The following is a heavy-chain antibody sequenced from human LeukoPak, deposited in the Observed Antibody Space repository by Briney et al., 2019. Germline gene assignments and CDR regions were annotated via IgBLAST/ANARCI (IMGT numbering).Heavy chain of an antibody. V-gene: IGHV1-8*01. CDR3: ARDCGRYYDLDWFDP. CDR2: MNPNNGNT. CDR1: GYTFTSYD. D-gene: IGHD1-26*01. Sequence: ASVKVSCKASGYTFTSYDINWVRQATGQGLEWMGWMNPNNGNTDYTQKFQGRVTMTRDTSISTAYMELSSLRSEDTAVYYCARDCGRYYDLDWFDPWGQGTLVTVSS. J-gene: IGHJ5*02.